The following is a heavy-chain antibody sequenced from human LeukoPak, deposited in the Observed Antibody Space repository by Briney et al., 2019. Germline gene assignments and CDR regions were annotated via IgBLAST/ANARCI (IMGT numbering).Heavy chain of an antibody. CDR3: ARDGSSSWYYMDV. Sequence: PSETLSLTCTVSGGSISSSSYYWGWIRQPPGKGLEWIGSIYYSGSTYYNPSLKSRVTISVDTSKNQFSLKLSSVTAADTAVYYCARDGSSSWYYMDVWGKGTTVTVSS. D-gene: IGHD6-13*01. CDR2: IYYSGST. J-gene: IGHJ6*03. V-gene: IGHV4-39*07. CDR1: GGSISSSSYY.